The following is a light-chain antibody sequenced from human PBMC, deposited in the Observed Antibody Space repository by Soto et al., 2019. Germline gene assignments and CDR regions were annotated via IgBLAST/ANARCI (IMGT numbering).Light chain of an antibody. CDR2: DAS. CDR3: LQLDSYPRT. CDR1: QDIKTA. J-gene: IGKJ1*01. Sequence: DIQMTQSPSSLSASVGDRVTITCRASQDIKTALAWYQQKPGQAPKRLIYDASGLQGGVPSRFSGSGSGTEFTLTISSLQPEDFATYYCLQLDSYPRTFGQGTRVEMK. V-gene: IGKV1-17*01.